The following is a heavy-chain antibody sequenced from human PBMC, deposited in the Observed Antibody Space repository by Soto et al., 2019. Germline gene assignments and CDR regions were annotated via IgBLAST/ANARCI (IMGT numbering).Heavy chain of an antibody. D-gene: IGHD2-2*01. V-gene: IGHV3-33*01. J-gene: IGHJ6*03. CDR1: GFTFSSYG. CDR3: ARDRLNSTAYYYYYYMDV. Sequence: QVQLLESGGGVVQPGRSLRLSCAASGFTFSSYGMHWVRQAPGKGLEWVAVIWYDGSNKYYADSVKGRFTISRDNSKNTLYLQMNSLRAEDTAVYYCARDRLNSTAYYYYYYMDVWGKWTTVTVSS. CDR2: IWYDGSNK.